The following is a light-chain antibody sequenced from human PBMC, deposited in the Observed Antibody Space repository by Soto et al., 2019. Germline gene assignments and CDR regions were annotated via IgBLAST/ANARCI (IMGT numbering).Light chain of an antibody. CDR2: DVN. Sequence: QSALTQPASVSGSPGQSITISCIGTSIDVGGYNYVAWYQQHPDKAPKLLIYDVNNRPSGVSVRFSGSKSGNTASLTISGLLPEDEADYYCTSYTSVYTYVFGTGTKLTVL. CDR3: TSYTSVYTYV. J-gene: IGLJ1*01. CDR1: SIDVGGYNY. V-gene: IGLV2-14*01.